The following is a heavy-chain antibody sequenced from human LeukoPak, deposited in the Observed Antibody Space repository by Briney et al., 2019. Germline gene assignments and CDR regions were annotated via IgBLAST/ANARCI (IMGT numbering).Heavy chain of an antibody. V-gene: IGHV4-4*07. CDR1: GGSIIPYN. CDR2: IYRSGTA. J-gene: IGHJ5*02. CDR3: AIYHDVGPRSTNYFDP. Sequence: SETLSLTCSVSGGSIIPYNWSWIRRPAGKGLEWIGRIYRSGTADYNPSLESRVTISVDRSKNQLSLKLTSVTAADTAVYYCAIYHDVGPRSTNYFDPWGQGTLVTVSS. D-gene: IGHD3-22*01.